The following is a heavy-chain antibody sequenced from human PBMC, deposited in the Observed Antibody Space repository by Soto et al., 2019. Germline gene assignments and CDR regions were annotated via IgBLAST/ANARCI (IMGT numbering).Heavy chain of an antibody. V-gene: IGHV3-23*01. CDR3: AKDRSSGWYDY. CDR2: ISGSGGST. D-gene: IGHD6-19*01. J-gene: IGHJ4*02. Sequence: GGSLRLSYAASGFTFSSYAMSWVRQAPGKGLEWVSAISGSGGSTYYADSVKGRFTISRDNSKNTLYLQMNSPRAEDTAVYYCAKDRSSGWYDYWGQGTLVTVSS. CDR1: GFTFSSYA.